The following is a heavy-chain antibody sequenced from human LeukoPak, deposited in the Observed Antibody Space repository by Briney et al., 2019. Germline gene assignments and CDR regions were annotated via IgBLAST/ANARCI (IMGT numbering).Heavy chain of an antibody. CDR2: INPNSGGT. V-gene: IGHV1-2*02. CDR3: ARAPARGYYYYYMDV. J-gene: IGHJ6*03. Sequence: GASVKVSCKASGYTFTGYYMHWVRQAPGQGLEWMGWINPNSGGTNYAQKFQGRVTMTRDTSISTAYMELSRLRSDDTAVYYCARAPARGYYYYYMDVWGKGTTVTVPS. CDR1: GYTFTGYY.